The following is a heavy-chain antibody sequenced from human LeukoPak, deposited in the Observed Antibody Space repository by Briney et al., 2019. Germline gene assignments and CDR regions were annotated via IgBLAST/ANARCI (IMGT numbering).Heavy chain of an antibody. J-gene: IGHJ5*02. CDR2: IYHSGNT. CDR3: ARISGDGYNYGWFDP. V-gene: IGHV4-38-2*01. CDR1: DYYINNGYY. Sequence: PSETLSLTCRVSDYYINNGYYWGWIRQPPGKGLEWIGSIYHSGNTYYNPSLKSRVTISLDKSKNQFSLKVSSLTAADTAVYYCARISGDGYNYGWFDPWGQGTLVTVSS. D-gene: IGHD5-24*01.